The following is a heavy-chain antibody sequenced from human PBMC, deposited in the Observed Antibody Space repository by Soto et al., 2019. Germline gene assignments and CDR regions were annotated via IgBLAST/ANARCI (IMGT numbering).Heavy chain of an antibody. CDR2: IYYSGST. CDR1: VGYISSGDYY. CDR3: ARASPVVTDV. D-gene: IGHD5-18*01. J-gene: IGHJ6*02. Sequence: QVQLQESGPGLVKPSQTLSLTCTVSVGYISSGDYYWSWIRQPPGKGLEWIGYIYYSGSTYYNPSLKSRVTISVDTSKCHVSLKLSSVTVADTAVYYCARASPVVTDVWGQGTTVTVSS. V-gene: IGHV4-30-4*01.